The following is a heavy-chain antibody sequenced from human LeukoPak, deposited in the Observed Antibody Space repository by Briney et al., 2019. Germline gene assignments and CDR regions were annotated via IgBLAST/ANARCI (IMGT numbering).Heavy chain of an antibody. CDR1: GFTFSDYW. J-gene: IGHJ4*02. CDR2: IKQDGSEK. D-gene: IGHD3-16*01. Sequence: PGGSLRLSCEASGFTFSDYWMSWVRQAPGKGLEWVANIKQDGSEKYYVDSVKGRFTISRDNAKNSLYLQMNSLRAEDTAVYYCARVPYYDYVWGSFLLGEIDYWGQGTLVTVSS. CDR3: ARVPYYDYVWGSFLLGEIDY. V-gene: IGHV3-7*01.